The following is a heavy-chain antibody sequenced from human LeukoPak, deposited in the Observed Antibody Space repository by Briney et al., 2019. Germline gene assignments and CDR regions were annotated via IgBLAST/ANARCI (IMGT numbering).Heavy chain of an antibody. V-gene: IGHV4-59*01. CDR2: IYYSGST. Sequence: PSETLSLTCSVSGGSIGTYYWSWIRQPPGKGLEWIGYIYYSGSTNYNPSLKSRVTISVDTSKNQFSLKLSSVTAADTAVYYCARKAVAGRVDAFDIWGQGTMVTVSS. CDR1: GGSIGTYY. D-gene: IGHD6-19*01. CDR3: ARKAVAGRVDAFDI. J-gene: IGHJ3*02.